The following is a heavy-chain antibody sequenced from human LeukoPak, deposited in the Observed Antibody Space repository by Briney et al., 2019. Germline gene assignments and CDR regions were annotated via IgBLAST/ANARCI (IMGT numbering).Heavy chain of an antibody. V-gene: IGHV1-8*01. D-gene: IGHD3-3*01. J-gene: IGHJ5*02. CDR1: GYTFTSYD. CDR2: MNPNSGNT. CDR3: ARFGSDYDFWSGLDWFDP. Sequence: GASVKVSCKASGYTFTSYDINWVRQATGQGLEWMGWMNPNSGNTGYAQKLQGRVTMTTDTSTSTAYMELRSLRSDDTAVYYCARFGSDYDFWSGLDWFDPWGQGTLVTVSS.